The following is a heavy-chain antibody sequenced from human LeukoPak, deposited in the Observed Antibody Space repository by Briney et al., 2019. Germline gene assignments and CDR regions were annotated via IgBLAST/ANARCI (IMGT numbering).Heavy chain of an antibody. CDR3: AMEFGITPWR. V-gene: IGHV3-43*01. CDR1: GFTLDDYT. Sequence: GGSLRLSCAASGFTLDDYTMHWVRQAPGKGLEWISLITWDGAYIYHADSVKGRFTISRDKSKNSLFLQMSSLRTEDTALYYCAMEFGITPWRWGQGTLVTVSS. D-gene: IGHD3-10*01. J-gene: IGHJ4*02. CDR2: ITWDGAYI.